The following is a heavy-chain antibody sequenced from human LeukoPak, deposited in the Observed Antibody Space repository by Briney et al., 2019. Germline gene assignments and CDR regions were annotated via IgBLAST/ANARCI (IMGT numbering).Heavy chain of an antibody. CDR2: ISYDGSNK. Sequence: GGSLRLSCAASGFTFSSYGMHWVRQAPGKGLEWVAVISYDGSNKYYADSVKGRFTISRDNSKNMLYLQMNSLRAEDTAVYYCAKDLDRWGQGTLVTVSS. J-gene: IGHJ4*02. CDR1: GFTFSSYG. V-gene: IGHV3-30*18. CDR3: AKDLDR.